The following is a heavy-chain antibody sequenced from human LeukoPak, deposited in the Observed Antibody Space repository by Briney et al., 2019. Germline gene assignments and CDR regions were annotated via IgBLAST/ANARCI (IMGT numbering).Heavy chain of an antibody. J-gene: IGHJ6*02. Sequence: GRSLRLSCAASGFTFDDYAMHWVRQAPGKGLEWVSGISWNSGSIGYADSVKGRFTISRDNAKNSLYLQMNSLRAEDTALYYCAKDIGPPGTAMPHVYYYYGMDVWGQGTTVTVSS. V-gene: IGHV3-9*01. D-gene: IGHD5-18*01. CDR3: AKDIGPPGTAMPHVYYYYGMDV. CDR1: GFTFDDYA. CDR2: ISWNSGSI.